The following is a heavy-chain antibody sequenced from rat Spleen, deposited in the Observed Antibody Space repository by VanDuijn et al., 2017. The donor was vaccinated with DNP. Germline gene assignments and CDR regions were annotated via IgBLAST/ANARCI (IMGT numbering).Heavy chain of an antibody. V-gene: IGHV5-7*01. CDR2: IIYDGSIT. D-gene: IGHD1-9*01. CDR1: GFTFSDYN. Sequence: EVQLVESGGGLVQPGGSLKLSCAASGFTFSDYNMAWVRQAPKKGLEWVAAIIYDGSITYYGDSVKGRFTISRDNTKSTLYLQMDSLRSEDTATYYCTREGTYYGSRWFAYWGQGTLVTVSS. CDR3: TREGTYYGSRWFAY. J-gene: IGHJ3*01.